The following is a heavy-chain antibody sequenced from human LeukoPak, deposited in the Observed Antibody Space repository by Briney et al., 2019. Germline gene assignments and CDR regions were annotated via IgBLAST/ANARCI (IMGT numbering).Heavy chain of an antibody. CDR2: ISSSGSTI. Sequence: GGSLRLSCAASGFTFSSYEMNWVRQAPGKGLEWVSYISSSGSTIYYADSVKGRFTISRDNAKNSLYLQMNSLRAEDTAVYYCARSGVGGPYYYDSSGYGYWGQGTLVTVPS. CDR1: GFTFSSYE. J-gene: IGHJ4*02. D-gene: IGHD3-22*01. CDR3: ARSGVGGPYYYDSSGYGY. V-gene: IGHV3-48*03.